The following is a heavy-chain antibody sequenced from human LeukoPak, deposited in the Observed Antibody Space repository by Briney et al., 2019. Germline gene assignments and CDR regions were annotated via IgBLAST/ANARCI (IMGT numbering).Heavy chain of an antibody. CDR1: GFTFSDYY. J-gene: IGHJ6*04. CDR3: ASEPRADYYYGMDV. CDR2: IISSGSTI. Sequence: GSLRLSCAASGFTFSDYYMSWIRQAPAKGLEGVAYIISSGSTIYYSASVKGGFTISRDNAKNSLYLQMKSLRGEDTAVYYCASEPRADYYYGMDVWGEGTTVTVSS. V-gene: IGHV3-11*01.